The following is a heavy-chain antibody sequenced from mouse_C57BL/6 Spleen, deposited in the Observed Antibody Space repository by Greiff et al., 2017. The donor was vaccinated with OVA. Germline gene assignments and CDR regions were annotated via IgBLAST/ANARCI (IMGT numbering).Heavy chain of an antibody. CDR1: GFSLTSYG. Sequence: VKLMESGPGLVAPSQSLSITCTVSGFSLTSYGVRWVRQPPGKGLEWLGVIWGDGSTNYHSALISRLSISKDNAKSQVYLNLNSLQTDDTATYYCAKGAVRYIDVWGTGTTVTVSS. CDR2: IWGDGST. D-gene: IGHD1-1*01. V-gene: IGHV2-3*01. CDR3: AKGAVRYIDV. J-gene: IGHJ1*03.